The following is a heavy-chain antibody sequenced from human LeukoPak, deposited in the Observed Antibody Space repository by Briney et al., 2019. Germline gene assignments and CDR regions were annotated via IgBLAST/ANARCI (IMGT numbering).Heavy chain of an antibody. CDR2: INSDGSST. CDR3: AREVPWDGDFQH. V-gene: IGHV3-74*01. J-gene: IGHJ1*01. D-gene: IGHD1-26*01. Sequence: PGGSLRLSCAASGFTFSNYWMHWVRQARGKGLVWVSRINSDGSSTHYADFVKGRFTISRDNAKNTLYLQMNSLRAEDTAGYDCAREVPWDGDFQHWGQGTLVSVSS. CDR1: GFTFSNYW.